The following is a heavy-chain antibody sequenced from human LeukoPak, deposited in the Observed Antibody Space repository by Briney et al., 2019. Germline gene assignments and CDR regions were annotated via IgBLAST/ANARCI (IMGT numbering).Heavy chain of an antibody. Sequence: PGGSLRLSCAVSGFTISNTYMGWVRHTPGKGLGWVSVIYSGGNTYYADSVRGRFTISRDNSKNTLYLQMNSLRAEDTAVYYCARGGGSGSYYFVGMDVWGQGTTVTVSS. CDR2: IYSGGNT. J-gene: IGHJ6*02. CDR3: ARGGGSGSYYFVGMDV. D-gene: IGHD3-10*01. V-gene: IGHV3-53*01. CDR1: GFTISNTY.